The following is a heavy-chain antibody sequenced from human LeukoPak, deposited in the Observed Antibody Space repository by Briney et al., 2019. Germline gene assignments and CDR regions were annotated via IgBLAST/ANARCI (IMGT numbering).Heavy chain of an antibody. J-gene: IGHJ4*02. D-gene: IGHD2-2*01. CDR2: ISYDGSNK. CDR3: ARGALNQLLGY. CDR1: GFTFSNYD. V-gene: IGHV3-30*03. Sequence: GGSLRLSCAASGFTFSNYDMHWVRQAPGKGLVWVAVISYDGSNKYYADSVKGRFTISRDNSKSTLYLQMNSLRAEDTAVYYCARGALNQLLGYWGQGTLVTVSS.